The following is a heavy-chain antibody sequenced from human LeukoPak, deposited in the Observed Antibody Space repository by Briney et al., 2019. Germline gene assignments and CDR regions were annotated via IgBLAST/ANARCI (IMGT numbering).Heavy chain of an antibody. CDR3: AKGLYSSSWLGYYFDY. CDR2: ISYDGSNK. D-gene: IGHD6-13*01. V-gene: IGHV3-30*18. Sequence: GGSLRLSCAASGFTFSSYGMHWVRQAPGKGLEWVAVISYDGSNKYYADSVKGRFTISRDNSKNTLYLQMNSLRAEDTAVYYCAKGLYSSSWLGYYFDYWGQGTLVTVSP. CDR1: GFTFSSYG. J-gene: IGHJ4*02.